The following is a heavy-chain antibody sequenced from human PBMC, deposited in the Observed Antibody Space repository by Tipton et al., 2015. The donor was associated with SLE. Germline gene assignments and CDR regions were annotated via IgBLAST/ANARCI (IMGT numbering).Heavy chain of an antibody. CDR2: IYYSGST. Sequence: TLSLTCSVSGGSISSSSYYWGWIRQPPGKGLEWTGSIYYSGSTSYNPSLKSRVTISLDTSKNQFSLKLSSVTAADTAVYYGARGYYDFWSGYYIGNWFDPWGQGTLVIVAS. D-gene: IGHD3-3*01. V-gene: IGHV4-39*07. J-gene: IGHJ5*02. CDR3: ARGYYDFWSGYYIGNWFDP. CDR1: GGSISSSSYY.